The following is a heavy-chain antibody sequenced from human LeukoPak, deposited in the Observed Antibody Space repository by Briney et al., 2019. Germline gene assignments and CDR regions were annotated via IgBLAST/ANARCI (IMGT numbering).Heavy chain of an antibody. D-gene: IGHD3-22*01. CDR2: IIPIFGIA. CDR1: GGTLSSYA. Sequence: GASVKVSCKASGGTLSSYAISWVRQAPGQGLEWMGRIIPIFGIANYAQKFQGRVTITADKSTSTAYMELSSLRSEDTAVYYCATHYYDRSGYYYPWDYWGQGTQVTVSS. CDR3: ATHYYDRSGYYYPWDY. V-gene: IGHV1-69*04. J-gene: IGHJ4*02.